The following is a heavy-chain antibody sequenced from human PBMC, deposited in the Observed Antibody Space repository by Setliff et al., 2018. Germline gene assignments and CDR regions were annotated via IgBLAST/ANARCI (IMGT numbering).Heavy chain of an antibody. CDR2: MYYSGST. CDR3: ARHLLVQGTYHFDY. Sequence: SETLSLTCVVYGDSFSGSYYWGWIRQSPGKGLEWIGSMYYSGSTYYNPSLKGRVTLSVDTTKNQFSLKLTSMTAADTAVYFCARHLLVQGTYHFDYWGQGSPVTVSS. D-gene: IGHD3-10*01. J-gene: IGHJ4*02. CDR1: GDSFSGSYY. V-gene: IGHV4-38-2*01.